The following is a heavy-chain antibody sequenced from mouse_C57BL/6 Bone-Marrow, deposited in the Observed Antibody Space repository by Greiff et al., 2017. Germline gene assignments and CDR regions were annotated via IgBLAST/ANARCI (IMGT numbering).Heavy chain of an antibody. CDR1: GSIFISVG. D-gene: IGHD1-1*01. CDR3: ASCALVIKMDY. Sequence: QVQLQQSGAELARPGASVKLSCKAFGSIFISVGLRWVEPSTGQGLVWLGEFYARSGNTYYNEKFKGKATLTADKSSSTAYMELRSLTSEDSAVYFCASCALVIKMDYWGQGTSVTVSS. J-gene: IGHJ4*01. CDR2: FYARSGNT. V-gene: IGHV1-81*01.